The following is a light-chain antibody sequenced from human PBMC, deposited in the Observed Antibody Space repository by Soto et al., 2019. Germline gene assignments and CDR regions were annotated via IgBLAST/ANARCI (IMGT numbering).Light chain of an antibody. J-gene: IGKJ5*01. CDR2: AAS. CDR3: QQANSFPIT. V-gene: IGKV1D-12*01. CDR1: QGISSW. Sequence: QMTQSPSSVSESVGDTVTITCRASQGISSWLAWHQQKPGKAPKLLIYAASSLQSGVPSRFSGSGSGTDFTLTISSLQPEDFATYYCQQANSFPITFGQGTRLEIK.